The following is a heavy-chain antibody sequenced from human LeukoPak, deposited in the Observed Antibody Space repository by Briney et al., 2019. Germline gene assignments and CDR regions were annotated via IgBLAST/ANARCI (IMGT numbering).Heavy chain of an antibody. CDR1: GFTFSSYA. CDR3: ARDLRITIFGVVRDDYMDV. CDR2: ISWNSGSI. D-gene: IGHD3-3*01. V-gene: IGHV3-20*04. J-gene: IGHJ6*03. Sequence: PGGSLRLSCAASGFTFSSYAMSWVRQAPGKGLEWVSGISWNSGSIGYVDSVKGRFTISRDNAKNSLYLQMNSLRAEDTAVYYCARDLRITIFGVVRDDYMDVWGKGTTVTVSS.